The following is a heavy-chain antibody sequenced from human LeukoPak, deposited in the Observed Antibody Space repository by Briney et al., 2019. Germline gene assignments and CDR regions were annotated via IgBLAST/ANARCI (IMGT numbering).Heavy chain of an antibody. V-gene: IGHV3-7*03. CDR2: IKEDGTET. Sequence: GGSPRLSCAASGFMFSSNWMSWVRLAPGKGLEWVANIKEDGTETYYVDSVKGRSTISRDNAKNSLYLQMNSLRVEDTAVYYCAKEGRSLQTYWGQGTLVTVSS. CDR3: AKEGRSLQTY. D-gene: IGHD5-24*01. J-gene: IGHJ4*02. CDR1: GFMFSSNW.